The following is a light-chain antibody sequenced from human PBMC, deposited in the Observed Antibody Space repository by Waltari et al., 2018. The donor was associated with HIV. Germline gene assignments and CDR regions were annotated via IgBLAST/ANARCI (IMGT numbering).Light chain of an antibody. Sequence: QSVLTQPPSVSGAPGQRASISCPGSSSTIAPGSYVHWYQQLPGTASKLFIYVNTTRPSGVPDRFSGSKSGTSASLAITGLQPEDEADYYCQSYDSSLGGSVFGGGTKLTVL. J-gene: IGLJ3*02. CDR2: VNT. CDR3: QSYDSSLGGSV. CDR1: SSTIAPGSY. V-gene: IGLV1-40*01.